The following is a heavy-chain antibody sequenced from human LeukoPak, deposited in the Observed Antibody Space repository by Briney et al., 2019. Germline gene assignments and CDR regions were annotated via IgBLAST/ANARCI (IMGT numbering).Heavy chain of an antibody. CDR2: INSISSTI. V-gene: IGHV3-48*01. CDR3: AREGFYYYMDV. Sequence: GGSLRLSCVASGFTFNSYSMNWVRQAPGKGLEWVSYINSISSTISYADSVKGRFTISGDNAKNSLYLQMNSLRAEDTAVYFCAREGFYYYMDVWGQGTTVTVSS. J-gene: IGHJ6*02. CDR1: GFTFNSYS.